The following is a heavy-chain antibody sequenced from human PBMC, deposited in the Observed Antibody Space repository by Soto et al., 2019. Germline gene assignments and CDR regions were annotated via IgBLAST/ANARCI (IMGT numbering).Heavy chain of an antibody. CDR1: GGSFSGYY. CDR3: ARNFGGYGSGSYGWFDP. Sequence: SETLSLTCAVYGGSFSGYYWSWIRQPPGKGLEWIGEINHSGSTNYNPSLKSRVTISVDTSKNQFSLKLSSVTAADTAVYYCARNFGGYGSGSYGWFDPWGQGTQVTVSS. J-gene: IGHJ5*02. V-gene: IGHV4-34*01. D-gene: IGHD3-10*01. CDR2: INHSGST.